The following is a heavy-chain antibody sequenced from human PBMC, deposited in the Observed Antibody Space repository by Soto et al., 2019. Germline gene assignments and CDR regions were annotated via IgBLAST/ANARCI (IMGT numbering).Heavy chain of an antibody. CDR2: IIPIFGTA. V-gene: IGHV1-69*13. J-gene: IGHJ6*02. Sequence: SVKVSCKASGGTFSSYAISWVRQAPGQGLEWMGGIIPIFGTANYAQKFQGRVTITADESTSAAYMELSSLRSEDTAVYYCARASMQKRIQLWSVARYYYYYYGMDVWGQGTTVTVSS. CDR3: ARASMQKRIQLWSVARYYYYYYGMDV. D-gene: IGHD5-18*01. CDR1: GGTFSSYA.